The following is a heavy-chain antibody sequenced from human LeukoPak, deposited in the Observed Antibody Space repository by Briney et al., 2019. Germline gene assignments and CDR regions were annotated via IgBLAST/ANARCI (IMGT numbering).Heavy chain of an antibody. CDR2: NSAYSGYT. D-gene: IGHD3-10*01. CDR3: ASYGSGSYPSRYYYYYYGMDV. CDR1: GYMFTSYG. J-gene: IGHJ6*02. V-gene: IGHV1-18*01. Sequence: ASVKVSCKASGYMFTSYGISWVRQAPGQGLEWMGWNSAYSGYTNYAQKFQGRVTMTEDTSTDTAYMELSSLRSEDTAVYYCASYGSGSYPSRYYYYYYGMDVWGQGTTVTVSS.